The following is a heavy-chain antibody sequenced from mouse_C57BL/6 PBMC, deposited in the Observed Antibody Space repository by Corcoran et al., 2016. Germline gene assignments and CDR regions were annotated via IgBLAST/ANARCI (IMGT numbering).Heavy chain of an antibody. D-gene: IGHD1-1*01. V-gene: IGHV1-26*01. Sequence: EVQLQQSGPELVKPGASVKISCKASGYTFTDYYMNWVKQSHGKSLEWIGDINPNNGGTSYNQKFKGKATLTVDKSSSTAYMELRSLTAEDSAVYYCARWGYGSFAYWGQGTVVTVSA. CDR1: GYTFTDYY. J-gene: IGHJ3*01. CDR2: INPNNGGT. CDR3: ARWGYGSFAY.